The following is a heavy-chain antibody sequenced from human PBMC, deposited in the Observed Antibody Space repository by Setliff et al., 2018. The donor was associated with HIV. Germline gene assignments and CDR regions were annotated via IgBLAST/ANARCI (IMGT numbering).Heavy chain of an antibody. CDR3: AGDPAPSSSASYFQH. Sequence: GASVKVSCKASGYTFTSYYMHWVRQAPGQGLEWMGIINPSSGSTTYAQKCQGRVTMTRDTSTSTVYMELSSLRSEDTAVYYCAGDPAPSSSASYFQHWGQGTPVTV. V-gene: IGHV1-46*01. J-gene: IGHJ1*01. CDR1: GYTFTSYY. D-gene: IGHD6-6*01. CDR2: INPSSGST.